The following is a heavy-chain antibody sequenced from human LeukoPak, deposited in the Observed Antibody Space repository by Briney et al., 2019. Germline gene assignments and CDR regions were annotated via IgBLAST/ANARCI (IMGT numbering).Heavy chain of an antibody. CDR2: INPNSGVT. Sequence: ASVKVSCKTSGYTFIAYYIHWVRQAPGQGLEWMARINPNSGVTKFAQKFQGRVTMSRDTSISTAYMELSGLTSDDTAVYYCARDRYYDSARNNPGERALEIWGQGTMVTVSS. D-gene: IGHD3-22*01. J-gene: IGHJ3*02. V-gene: IGHV1-2*02. CDR3: ARDRYYDSARNNPGERALEI. CDR1: GYTFIAYY.